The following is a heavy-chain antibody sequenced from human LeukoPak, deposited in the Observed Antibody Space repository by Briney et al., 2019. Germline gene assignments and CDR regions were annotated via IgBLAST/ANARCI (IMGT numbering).Heavy chain of an antibody. Sequence: TGGSLRLSCAASGFTFSSHGMNWVRQAPGKGLEWVSYISSSGSTIYYADSVKGRFTISRDNAKNSLYLQMNSLRAEDTAVYYCARVGIVGATTGFDYWGQGTLVTVSS. D-gene: IGHD1-26*01. CDR3: ARVGIVGATTGFDY. CDR1: GFTFSSHG. CDR2: ISSSGSTI. J-gene: IGHJ4*02. V-gene: IGHV3-48*04.